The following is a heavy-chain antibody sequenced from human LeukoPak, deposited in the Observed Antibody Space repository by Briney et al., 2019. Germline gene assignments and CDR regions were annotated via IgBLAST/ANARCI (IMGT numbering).Heavy chain of an antibody. D-gene: IGHD2-2*01. CDR2: ISSSSSTI. V-gene: IGHV3-48*01. CDR1: GFTFSTYN. Sequence: GGSLRLSCAASGFTFSTYNMNWVRQAPGKGLEWVSYISSSSSTIYYADSVKGRFTISRDNAKNSLYLQMNSLRAEDTAVYYCARWSCSSTSCSSYYYYYYMDVWGKGTTVTVS. J-gene: IGHJ6*03. CDR3: ARWSCSSTSCSSYYYYYYMDV.